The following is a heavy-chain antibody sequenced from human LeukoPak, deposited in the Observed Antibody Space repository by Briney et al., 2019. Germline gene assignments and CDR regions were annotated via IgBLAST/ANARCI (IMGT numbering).Heavy chain of an antibody. D-gene: IGHD4-23*01. CDR3: ARYSSGNSNELDS. V-gene: IGHV4-59*01. CDR2: ISYRGST. Sequence: SETLSLTCIVSGGSISSYYWSWIRQPPGKGLEWIGYISYRGSTNYNPSLKGRVTISVDTSKNQFSLKLSSVTAADTAVYYCARYSSGNSNELDSWGQGTLVTVSS. CDR1: GGSISSYY. J-gene: IGHJ4*02.